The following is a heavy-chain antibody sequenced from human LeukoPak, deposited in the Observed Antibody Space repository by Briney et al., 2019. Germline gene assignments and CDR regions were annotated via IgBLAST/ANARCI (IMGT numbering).Heavy chain of an antibody. CDR3: TKEYDKTNRSPQWGFDS. CDR1: GFTFSTYA. Sequence: PGGSLRLFCAASGFTFSTYAMSWVRQGPGMGLEWVSGISGSSSHTEDAVSVKGRFTISRDNAKNTLFLQMNNLRVEDTALYYCTKEYDKTNRSPQWGFDSWGQGTLVTVSS. V-gene: IGHV3-23*01. D-gene: IGHD6-19*01. J-gene: IGHJ4*02. CDR2: ISGSSSHT.